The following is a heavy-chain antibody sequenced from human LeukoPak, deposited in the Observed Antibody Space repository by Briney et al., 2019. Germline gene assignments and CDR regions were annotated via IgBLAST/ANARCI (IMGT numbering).Heavy chain of an antibody. V-gene: IGHV4-59*12. CDR1: GGSINNYY. CDR3: ARCPKGVYYYYMDV. Sequence: SETLSLTCTVSGGSINNYYWSWIRQPPGKGLEWIGYTSYSGNTDYNPSLKSRVTISVDTSKNQFSLKLTSVTAADTAVYYCARCPKGVYYYYMDVWGKGTTVTVSS. J-gene: IGHJ6*03. CDR2: TSYSGNT.